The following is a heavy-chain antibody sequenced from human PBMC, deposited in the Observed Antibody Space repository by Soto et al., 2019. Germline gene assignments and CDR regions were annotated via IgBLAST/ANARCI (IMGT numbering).Heavy chain of an antibody. J-gene: IGHJ3*02. CDR1: GFTFSSYA. CDR2: ISGSGGST. Sequence: GGSLRLSCAASGFTFSSYAMSWVRQAPGKGLEWVSAISGSGGSTYYADSVKGRFTISRDNSKNTLYLQMNSLRAEDTAVYYCAKDTDRLFRYSSGWYLKGGAFDIWGQGTMVTVSS. V-gene: IGHV3-23*01. D-gene: IGHD6-19*01. CDR3: AKDTDRLFRYSSGWYLKGGAFDI.